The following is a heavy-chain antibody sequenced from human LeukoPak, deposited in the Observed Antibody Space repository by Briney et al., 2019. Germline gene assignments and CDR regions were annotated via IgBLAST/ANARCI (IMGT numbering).Heavy chain of an antibody. CDR3: ARDVATGSTLDY. D-gene: IGHD1-7*01. CDR1: GFTFTSYD. CDR2: MNPINGNT. J-gene: IGHJ4*02. V-gene: IGHV1-8*01. Sequence: ASVKVSCKASGFTFTSYDINWVRQATGQGLEWMGWMNPINGNTGYAQKFQGRVTMTRDTSISTAYMELRSLRSDDTAVYYCARDVATGSTLDYWGQGTLVTVSS.